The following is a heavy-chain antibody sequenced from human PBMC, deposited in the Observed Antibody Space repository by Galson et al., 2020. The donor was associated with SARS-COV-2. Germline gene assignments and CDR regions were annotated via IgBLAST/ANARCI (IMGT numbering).Heavy chain of an antibody. V-gene: IGHV3-9*01. CDR1: GFTFDDYA. J-gene: IGHJ4*02. CDR3: AKEDYYGSGK. CDR2: ISWNSGSI. D-gene: IGHD3-10*01. Sequence: GGSLRLSCAASGFTFDDYAMHWVRQAPGKGLEWVSGISWNSGSIGYADSVKGRFTISRDNAKNSLYLQMNSLRAEDTALYYCAKEDYYGSGKWGQGTLVTVSS.